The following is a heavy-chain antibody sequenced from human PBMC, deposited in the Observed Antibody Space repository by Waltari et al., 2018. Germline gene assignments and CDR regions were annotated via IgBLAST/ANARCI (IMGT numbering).Heavy chain of an antibody. CDR3: ARVKGQLAFDY. CDR1: GFTFSSYW. CDR2: ISSSSSTI. Sequence: EVQLVESGGGLVQPGGSLRLSCAASGFTFSSYWMSWVRQAPGKGLEWVSYISSSSSTIYYADSVKGRFTISRDNAKNSLYLQMNSLRAEDTAVYYCARVKGQLAFDYWGQGTLVTVSS. J-gene: IGHJ4*02. D-gene: IGHD6-6*01. V-gene: IGHV3-48*04.